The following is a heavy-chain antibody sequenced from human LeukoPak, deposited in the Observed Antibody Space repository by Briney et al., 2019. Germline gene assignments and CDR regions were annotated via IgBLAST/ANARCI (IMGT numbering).Heavy chain of an antibody. CDR1: GFTFSDYA. V-gene: IGHV3-30-3*01. CDR3: ARELESVPAAYFDY. J-gene: IGHJ4*02. CDR2: ISYDGSD. Sequence: GGSLRLSCAASGFTFSDYAMHWVRQAPGKGLEWVAVISYDGSDHYTDSVKGRFTISRDNSRDTLYLEMNSLRAEDTAVYYCARELESVPAAYFDYWGQGTLVTVSS. D-gene: IGHD2-2*01.